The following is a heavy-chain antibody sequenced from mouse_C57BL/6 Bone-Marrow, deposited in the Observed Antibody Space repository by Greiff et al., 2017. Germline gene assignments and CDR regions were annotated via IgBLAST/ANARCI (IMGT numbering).Heavy chain of an antibody. CDR1: GYSITSGYY. D-gene: IGHD2-1*01. Sequence: DVKLQESGPGLVKPSQSLSLTCSVTGYSITSGYYWNWIRQFPGNKLEWMGYISYDGSNNYNPSLKNRISITRDTSKNQFFLKLNSVTTEDTATYYCAPRGNYSWFAYWGQGTLVTVSA. V-gene: IGHV3-6*01. CDR3: APRGNYSWFAY. J-gene: IGHJ3*01. CDR2: ISYDGSN.